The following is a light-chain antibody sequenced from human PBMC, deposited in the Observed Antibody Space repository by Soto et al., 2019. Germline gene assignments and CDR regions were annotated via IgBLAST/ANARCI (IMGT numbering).Light chain of an antibody. V-gene: IGKV3-11*01. CDR1: QSVSSY. CDR2: DAS. CDR3: QQRSNWPPT. Sequence: EIVLTQSPATLSLSPGERATLSCRASQSVSSYLAWYQQKPGQAPGLLIYDASNRATGIPARFSGSGSGTDFTLTISGLEPEDFAVYYCQQRSNWPPTFGQGTKVDIK. J-gene: IGKJ1*01.